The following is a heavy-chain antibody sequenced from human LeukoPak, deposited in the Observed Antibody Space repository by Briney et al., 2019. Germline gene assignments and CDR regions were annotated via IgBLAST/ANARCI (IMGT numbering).Heavy chain of an antibody. CDR1: GYTFTGYY. CDR2: INPNSGGT. Sequence: GASVKVSCKASGYTFTGYYMHWVRQAPGQGLEWMGRINPNSGGTNYAQKFQGRATMTRDTSISTAYMELRSLRSDDTAVYYCARAVVYYYDSSGYPNYYYYMDVWGKGTTVTVSS. J-gene: IGHJ6*03. CDR3: ARAVVYYYDSSGYPNYYYYMDV. V-gene: IGHV1-2*06. D-gene: IGHD3-22*01.